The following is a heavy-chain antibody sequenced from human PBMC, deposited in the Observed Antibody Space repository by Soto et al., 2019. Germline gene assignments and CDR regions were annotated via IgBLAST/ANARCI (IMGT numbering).Heavy chain of an antibody. Sequence: PGGSLRLSCAASGFTFSSYAMHWVRQAPGKGLEWVAVISYDGSNKYYADSVKGRFTISRDNSKNTLYLQRNSLRAEDTAVYYCARSHGDIWFDPWGQGTLVTVSS. V-gene: IGHV3-30-3*01. CDR3: ARSHGDIWFDP. D-gene: IGHD4-17*01. J-gene: IGHJ5*02. CDR1: GFTFSSYA. CDR2: ISYDGSNK.